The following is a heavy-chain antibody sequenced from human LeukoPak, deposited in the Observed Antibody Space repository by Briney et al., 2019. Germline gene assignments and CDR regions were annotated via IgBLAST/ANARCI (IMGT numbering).Heavy chain of an antibody. J-gene: IGHJ5*02. D-gene: IGHD2-2*01. CDR1: GFSISPYA. V-gene: IGHV3-30*01. Sequence: PGRSLRLSCAASGFSISPYAMHWVRQAPGKGLEWVAVISYDGDNKYIADSVKGRFSISRDNSKNTLYLQMNSLRAEDTAVYYCARANIVVVPAAMSGIGWFDPWGQGTLVTVSS. CDR2: ISYDGDNK. CDR3: ARANIVVVPAAMSGIGWFDP.